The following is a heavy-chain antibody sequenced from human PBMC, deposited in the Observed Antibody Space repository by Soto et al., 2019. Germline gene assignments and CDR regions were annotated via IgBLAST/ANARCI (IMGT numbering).Heavy chain of an antibody. D-gene: IGHD3-10*01. V-gene: IGHV4-34*01. CDR3: ARGRSELLWFGELFGY. J-gene: IGHJ4*02. Sequence: QVQLQQWGAGLLKPSETLSLTCAVYGGSFSGYYWSWIRQPPGKGLEWIGEINHSGSTNYNPSLKSRVTISVDTSKNQFPLKLSSVTDADTAVYYCARGRSELLWFGELFGYWGQGTLVTVSS. CDR1: GGSFSGYY. CDR2: INHSGST.